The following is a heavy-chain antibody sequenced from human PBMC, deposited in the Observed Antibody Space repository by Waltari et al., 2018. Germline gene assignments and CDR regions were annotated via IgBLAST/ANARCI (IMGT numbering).Heavy chain of an antibody. J-gene: IGHJ6*02. V-gene: IGHV1-46*01. CDR2: INPRGGST. CDR3: ARDAVVVVPAAIGGYYYYYGMDV. Sequence: QVQLVQSGAEVKKPGASVKVSCKASGYTFTSYYMHWVRQAPGQGLEWMGIINPRGGSTSYAQKFQGRVTMTRDTSTSTVYMELSSLRSEDTAVYYCARDAVVVVPAAIGGYYYYYGMDVWGQGTTVTVSS. D-gene: IGHD2-2*02. CDR1: GYTFTSYY.